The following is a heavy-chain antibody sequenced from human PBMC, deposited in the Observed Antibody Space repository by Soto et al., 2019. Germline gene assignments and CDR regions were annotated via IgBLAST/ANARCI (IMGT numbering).Heavy chain of an antibody. D-gene: IGHD2-21*01. CDR2: INPNSGDT. Sequence: ASVKVSCKASGYTFTGYYVHWVRQAPGQGLEWMGWINPNSGDTYLAQRFQGRVTMNRDTSIGTAYMKLRGLTSDDTAEYYCTKGGAIVAAGTRVYLYNAMDVWGQGTTVTVSS. V-gene: IGHV1-2*02. CDR1: GYTFTGYY. CDR3: TKGGAIVAAGTRVYLYNAMDV. J-gene: IGHJ6*02.